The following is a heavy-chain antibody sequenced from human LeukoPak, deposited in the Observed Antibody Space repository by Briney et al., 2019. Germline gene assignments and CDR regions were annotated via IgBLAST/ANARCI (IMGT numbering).Heavy chain of an antibody. D-gene: IGHD3-22*01. Sequence: KPSETLSLTCTVSGGSLSTYYWSWIRQPPGKGLEWMGHIYYTGSTNYNPSLKSRVTISVDTSKNQFSLRLSSVTAADTAVYYCARASGGYFNNWFDPWGQGTLVTVSS. J-gene: IGHJ5*02. CDR3: ARASGGYFNNWFDP. V-gene: IGHV4-59*01. CDR1: GGSLSTYY. CDR2: IYYTGST.